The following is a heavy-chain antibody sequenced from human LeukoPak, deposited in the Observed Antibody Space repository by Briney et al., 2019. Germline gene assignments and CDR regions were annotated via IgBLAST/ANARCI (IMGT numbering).Heavy chain of an antibody. CDR3: ARGSWRLVRGAASFES. Sequence: PGGSLRLSCAASGFTFSSYAMHWVRQAAGKGLEWVAVVSYDGSNKHYADSVKGRFTISRDNSKNTLYLQMNSLRAEDTAVYYCARGSWRLVRGAASFESWGQGTLVTVSS. CDR1: GFTFSSYA. V-gene: IGHV3-30-3*01. CDR2: VSYDGSNK. J-gene: IGHJ4*02. D-gene: IGHD3-10*01.